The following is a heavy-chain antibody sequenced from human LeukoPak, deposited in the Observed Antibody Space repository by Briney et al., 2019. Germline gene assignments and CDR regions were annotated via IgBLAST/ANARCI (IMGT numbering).Heavy chain of an antibody. CDR1: GFTFSSYW. V-gene: IGHV3-7*01. Sequence: GGSLRLSCAASGFTFSSYWMSWVRQAPGKGLEWVANIKQDGSEKYYVDSVKGRFTISRDNAKNSLYLQMNSLRAEDTAVYYCAREWRVVVPVPSRYGMDVWGQGTTVTVSS. CDR3: AREWRVVVPVPSRYGMDV. D-gene: IGHD2-2*01. J-gene: IGHJ6*02. CDR2: IKQDGSEK.